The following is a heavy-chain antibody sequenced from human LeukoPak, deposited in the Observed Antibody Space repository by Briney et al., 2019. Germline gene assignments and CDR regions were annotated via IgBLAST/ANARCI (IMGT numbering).Heavy chain of an antibody. Sequence: PGGSLRLSWAASGFTFSSYSMNWVRQAPRKGLEWVAYISTRGSTIYYADSVKGRFTISRDNAKNSLYLQMNSLRAEDTAVYYCARGSYGGNYFDSWGQGTLVTVSS. V-gene: IGHV3-48*04. CDR1: GFTFSSYS. CDR3: ARGSYGGNYFDS. D-gene: IGHD4-23*01. CDR2: ISTRGSTI. J-gene: IGHJ4*02.